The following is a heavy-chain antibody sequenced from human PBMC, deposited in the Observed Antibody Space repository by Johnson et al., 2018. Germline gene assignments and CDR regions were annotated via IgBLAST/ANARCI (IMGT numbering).Heavy chain of an antibody. J-gene: IGHJ3*02. V-gene: IGHV3-23*04. Sequence: QLVESGGGLVQPGGSLRLSCAASGFTFSSYAMSWVRQAPGKGLEWVSAISGSGGSTYYADSVKGRFTISRDNSKNTMYLQMNSLRAEDTAVYYFAKDLGLYYYDSSGYYPDAFDIWGQGTMVTVSS. CDR1: GFTFSSYA. D-gene: IGHD3-22*01. CDR3: AKDLGLYYYDSSGYYPDAFDI. CDR2: ISGSGGST.